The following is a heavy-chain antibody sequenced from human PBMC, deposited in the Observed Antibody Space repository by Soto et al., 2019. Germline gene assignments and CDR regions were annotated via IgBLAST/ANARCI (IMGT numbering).Heavy chain of an antibody. J-gene: IGHJ4*02. V-gene: IGHV3-48*02. CDR3: ARSGDANDSSSYYY. CDR2: ISSISSTI. D-gene: IGHD3-22*01. Sequence: EVQLVESGGGLVQPGGSLRLSCAASGFTFSSYSMNWVRQAPGKGLEWVSYISSISSTIYYADSVKGRFTISRDNAKNSLYLQINSLRDEDTAVYYCARSGDANDSSSYYYWGQGTLVTVSS. CDR1: GFTFSSYS.